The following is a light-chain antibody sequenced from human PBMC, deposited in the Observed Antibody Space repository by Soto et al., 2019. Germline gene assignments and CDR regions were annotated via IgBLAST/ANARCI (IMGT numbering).Light chain of an antibody. Sequence: EIVMTKSPATLSVSPGERATLSCRASQSVSSNLAWYQQKPGQAPRLLIYDASTRATDIPARFTGSGSGTEFTLTISSLQSEDFAVYYCQQYNNWPPTWTFGQGTKVDIK. J-gene: IGKJ1*01. CDR3: QQYNNWPPTWT. V-gene: IGKV3-15*01. CDR1: QSVSSN. CDR2: DAS.